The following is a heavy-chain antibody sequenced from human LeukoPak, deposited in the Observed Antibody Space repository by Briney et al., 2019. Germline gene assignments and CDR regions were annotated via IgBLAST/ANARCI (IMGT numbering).Heavy chain of an antibody. D-gene: IGHD5-18*01. CDR1: GGSISRNY. V-gene: IGHV4-59*08. CDR3: ASYLTIGGNSYGFDY. CDR2: IHYSGRA. Sequence: SETLSLTCTVSGGSISRNYWSWIRQAPGKGLEWIGYIHYSGRANYNPSLKSRVTMSADTSKNQFPLKVNSVTATDTAVYYCASYLTIGGNSYGFDYWGQGALVTVSS. J-gene: IGHJ4*02.